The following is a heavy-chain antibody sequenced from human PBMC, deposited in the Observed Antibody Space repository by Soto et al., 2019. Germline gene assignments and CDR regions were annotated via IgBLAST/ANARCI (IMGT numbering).Heavy chain of an antibody. V-gene: IGHV1-69*06. D-gene: IGHD5-18*01. Sequence: QVQVVQSGAEVKKPGSSVKISCKASGRIFSSFPTXXVRQVPGQGLEWMGGVISASGSVTYAPKFQGRVTITAVNSAGIGYMXXXXXTXXXTXXXXXXXXGXRDAYNYVLDHWGPGTMVTVSS. J-gene: IGHJ1*01. CDR2: VISASGSV. CDR1: GRIFSSFP. CDR3: XXXGXRDAYNYVLDH.